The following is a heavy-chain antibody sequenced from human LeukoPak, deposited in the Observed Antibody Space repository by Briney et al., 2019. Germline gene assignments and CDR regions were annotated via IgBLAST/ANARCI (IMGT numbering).Heavy chain of an antibody. CDR2: IRQDGSQK. CDR1: GFTFSSYW. CDR3: ARGTPAYYYGSSDYHYAHFDY. Sequence: GGSLRLSCAASGFTFSSYWMSWVRQAPGKGLEWVATIRQDGSQKYYVDSVKGRFTISRDNAENSLYLQMNSLRAEDTAVYYCARGTPAYYYGSSDYHYAHFDYWGQGTLVTVSS. V-gene: IGHV3-7*04. J-gene: IGHJ4*02. D-gene: IGHD3-22*01.